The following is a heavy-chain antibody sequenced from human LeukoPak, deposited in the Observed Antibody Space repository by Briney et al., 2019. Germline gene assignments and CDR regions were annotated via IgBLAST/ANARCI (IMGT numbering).Heavy chain of an antibody. J-gene: IGHJ4*02. CDR2: ISSSSSTI. CDR1: GFTFSSYS. Sequence: GGSLRLSCAASGFTFSSYSMNWVRQAPGKGLEWVSYISSSSSTIYYAASVKGRFTISRDNSKNTLYLQMNRLRAEDTAVYYCARDLSGIAGYTYGRGIDYWGQGTLVTVSS. V-gene: IGHV3-48*01. CDR3: ARDLSGIAGYTYGRGIDY. D-gene: IGHD5-18*01.